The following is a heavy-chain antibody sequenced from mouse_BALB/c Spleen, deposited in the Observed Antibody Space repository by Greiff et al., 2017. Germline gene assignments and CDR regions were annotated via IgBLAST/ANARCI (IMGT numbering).Heavy chain of an antibody. V-gene: IGHV7-3*02. J-gene: IGHJ3*01. CDR2: IRNKANGYTT. D-gene: IGHD1-1*02. CDR3: ARDGGSY. CDR1: GFTFTDYY. Sequence: EVKLMESGGGLVQPGGSLRFSCATSGFTFTDYYMSWVRQPPGKALEWLGFIRNKANGYTTEYSASVKGRFTISRDNSQSILYLQMNTLRAEDSATYYCARDGGSYWGQGTLVTVSA.